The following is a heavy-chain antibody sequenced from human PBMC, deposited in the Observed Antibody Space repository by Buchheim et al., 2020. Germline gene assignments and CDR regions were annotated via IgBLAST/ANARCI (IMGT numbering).Heavy chain of an antibody. D-gene: IGHD6-13*01. CDR1: GFTFSSYW. Sequence: EVQLVESGGGLVQPGGSLRLSCAASGFTFSSYWMSWVRQAPGKGLGWVANIKQDGSEKYYVDSVKGRFTISRDNAKNSLYLQMNSLRAEDTAVYYCARDSSSWSYYYYYYGMDVWGQGTT. CDR2: IKQDGSEK. V-gene: IGHV3-7*01. J-gene: IGHJ6*02. CDR3: ARDSSSWSYYYYYYGMDV.